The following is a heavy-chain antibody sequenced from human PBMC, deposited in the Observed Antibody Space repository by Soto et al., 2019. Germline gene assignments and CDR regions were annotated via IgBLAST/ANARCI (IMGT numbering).Heavy chain of an antibody. V-gene: IGHV4-59*08. CDR3: ARQSGSSWRNHYYYYGLDV. CDR1: GGSISSYY. Sequence: ASETLSLTCTVSGGSISSYYWSWVRQPPGKGLEWIGYIYYSGTTNYTPSLKSRVTISIDTSKNQFSLKLSSVTAADTAVYYCARQSGSSWRNHYYYYGLDVWGQGTTVTVSS. J-gene: IGHJ6*02. CDR2: IYYSGTT. D-gene: IGHD6-13*01.